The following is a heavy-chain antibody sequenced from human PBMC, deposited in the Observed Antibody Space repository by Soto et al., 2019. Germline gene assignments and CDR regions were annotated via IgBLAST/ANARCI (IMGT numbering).Heavy chain of an antibody. J-gene: IGHJ6*02. CDR1: GFTSCDYY. Sequence: GGSLRLSCAVSGFTSCDYYMSWIRQAPGKGLEWVSHISSSGTIIYYADSVKGRFTISRDKAKNSLYLQMNALRAEDTAVYYCARDIVGPWDYSGIDVWGQGITVTVSS. D-gene: IGHD1-26*01. CDR3: ARDIVGPWDYSGIDV. CDR2: ISSSGTII. V-gene: IGHV3-11*01.